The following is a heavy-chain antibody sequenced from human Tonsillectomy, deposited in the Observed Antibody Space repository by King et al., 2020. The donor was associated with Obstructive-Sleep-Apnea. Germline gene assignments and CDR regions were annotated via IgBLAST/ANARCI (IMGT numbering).Heavy chain of an antibody. CDR2: IKSKADGGTT. D-gene: IGHD3-10*01. Sequence: VQLVESGGDLVKPGGSLRLSCAASGFSFSNAWMSWVRQAPGKGLEWVGRIKSKADGGTTDYAAPVKGRFTISRDDSENTLSLQMNSLETEDTAVYYCTTDDHPGSGTYIIKTYYFDYWGQGTLVTVSS. CDR1: GFSFSNAW. CDR3: TTDDHPGSGTYIIKTYYFDY. V-gene: IGHV3-15*01. J-gene: IGHJ4*02.